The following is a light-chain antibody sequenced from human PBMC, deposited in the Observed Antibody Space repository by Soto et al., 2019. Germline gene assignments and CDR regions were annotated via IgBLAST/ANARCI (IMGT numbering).Light chain of an antibody. CDR2: GAS. CDR1: QSVSSS. J-gene: IGKJ4*01. Sequence: EIVLTQSPGTLSLSPGERGTLSCRASQSVSSSLAWYQQKPGQAPRLLIYGASNRATGIPARFSGSGSGTDFTLTISSLEPEDVAVYYCQQRGDWPLTFGGGTKVEI. V-gene: IGKV3-11*01. CDR3: QQRGDWPLT.